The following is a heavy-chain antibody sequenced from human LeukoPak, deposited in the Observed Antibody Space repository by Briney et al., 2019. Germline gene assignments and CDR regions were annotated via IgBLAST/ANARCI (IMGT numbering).Heavy chain of an antibody. CDR2: IHIDVISP. J-gene: IGHJ4*02. D-gene: IGHD5-12*01. CDR3: AREARVPGYHFDY. Sequence: GGSLRLSCEASGFTFSSYWMHWGGQVPGEGVGWVSLIHIDVISPPYPASVNAPFPISRHHAKNTLNLQINSLRVEDTAVYYCAREARVPGYHFDYWAREPWSPPPQ. CDR1: GFTFSSYW. V-gene: IGHV3-74*03.